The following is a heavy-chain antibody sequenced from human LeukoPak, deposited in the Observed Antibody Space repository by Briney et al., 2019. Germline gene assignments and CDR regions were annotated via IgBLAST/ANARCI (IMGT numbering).Heavy chain of an antibody. Sequence: GGSLRLSCAASGFTFSSYSMNWVRQAPGKGLEWVSSISSSSSYIYYADSVKGRFTISRDNAKNSLYLQMNSLRAEDTAVYYCARDGYSGYVGYFDYWGQGTLVTVSS. CDR1: GFTFSSYS. CDR3: ARDGYSGYVGYFDY. CDR2: ISSSSSYI. V-gene: IGHV3-21*01. J-gene: IGHJ4*02. D-gene: IGHD5-12*01.